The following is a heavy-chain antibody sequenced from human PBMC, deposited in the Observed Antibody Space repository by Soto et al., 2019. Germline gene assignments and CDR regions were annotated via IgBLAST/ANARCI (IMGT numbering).Heavy chain of an antibody. CDR2: IYHTGTS. CDR3: GRGVSSGWNPTRVDS. Sequence: QVHLQESAPGLVKPSETLSLTCSVSGDSVKSVGYYWTWIRQPPGKVFEWLGDIYHTGTSRYNASLRGRLTISDDASSNMSPLTLTSVTAGDTAVYFCGRGVSSGWNPTRVDSWGHGSL. D-gene: IGHD6-25*01. V-gene: IGHV4-30-4*08. CDR1: GDSVKSVGYY. J-gene: IGHJ5*01.